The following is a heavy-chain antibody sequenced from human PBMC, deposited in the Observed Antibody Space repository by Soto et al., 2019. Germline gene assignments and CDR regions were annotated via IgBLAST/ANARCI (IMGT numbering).Heavy chain of an antibody. CDR2: ISSSSSYI. V-gene: IGHV3-21*01. J-gene: IGHJ4*02. CDR3: ARDRRKVFQTGFDY. CDR1: GFPFSSYS. D-gene: IGHD2-21*01. Sequence: GGSLSLSCTASGFPFSSYSMNWVRQAPGKGLEWVSSISSSSSYIYYADSVKGRFTISRDNAKNSLYLQMNSLRAEDTAVYYCARDRRKVFQTGFDYWGQGTLVTVSS.